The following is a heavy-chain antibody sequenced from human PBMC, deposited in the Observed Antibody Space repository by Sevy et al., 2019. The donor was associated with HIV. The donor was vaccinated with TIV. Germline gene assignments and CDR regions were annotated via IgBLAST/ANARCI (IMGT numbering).Heavy chain of an antibody. Sequence: GGSLRLSCAASGFTFSNYGIHGVRQAPGKGLEWVAVTWYDGNNKNYTASVKGRFTISRDNSKKTLYLQVNSLRAEDTAVYYCARGPLRYCSSTSCYEGDYYYYGMDVWGQGTTVTVSS. V-gene: IGHV3-33*01. D-gene: IGHD2-2*01. CDR3: ARGPLRYCSSTSCYEGDYYYYGMDV. CDR2: TWYDGNNK. J-gene: IGHJ6*02. CDR1: GFTFSNYG.